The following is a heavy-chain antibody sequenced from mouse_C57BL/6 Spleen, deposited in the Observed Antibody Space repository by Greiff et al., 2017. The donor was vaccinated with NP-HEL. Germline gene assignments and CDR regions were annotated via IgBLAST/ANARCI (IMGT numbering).Heavy chain of an antibody. CDR3: ARDYGSSYWYFDV. Sequence: QVQLQQSGAELVKPGASVKLSCKASGYTFTSYWMHWVKQRPGQGLVWIGMIHPNSGSTNYNEKFKSKATLTVDKSSSTAYMQLSSLTSEDSAVYYCARDYGSSYWYFDVWGTGTTVTVSS. V-gene: IGHV1-64*01. J-gene: IGHJ1*03. CDR1: GYTFTSYW. D-gene: IGHD1-1*01. CDR2: IHPNSGST.